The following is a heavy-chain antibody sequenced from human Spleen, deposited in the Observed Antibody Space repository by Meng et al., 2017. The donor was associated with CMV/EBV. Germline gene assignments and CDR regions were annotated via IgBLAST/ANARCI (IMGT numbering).Heavy chain of an antibody. CDR1: GFTFSNYA. CDR2: ISGST. Sequence: GGSLRLSCVASGFTFSNYAMTWVRQVPGKGLEWVSGISGSTYYADSVKGRFTISRDNAKNSLYLQMNSLRAEDTAVYYCARAEYSSSSLDYWGQGTLVTVSS. J-gene: IGHJ4*02. CDR3: ARAEYSSSSLDY. D-gene: IGHD6-6*01. V-gene: IGHV3-21*06.